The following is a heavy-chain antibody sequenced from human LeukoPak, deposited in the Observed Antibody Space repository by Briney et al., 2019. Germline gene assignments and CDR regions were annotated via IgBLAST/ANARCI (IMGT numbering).Heavy chain of an antibody. CDR1: GASIRRGGSY. J-gene: IGHJ4*02. CDR2: IYYSRRT. V-gene: IGHV4-30-4*01. Sequence: SETLSLTCTVSGASIRRGGSYWNWIRHPPGKGLEWIGYIYYSRRTSYSPSLKSRLTISVDTYKKQFSLKLSSVTAADTAVYYCARYVYNSGYFDYWGQGTLVTGPS. D-gene: IGHD5-24*01. CDR3: ARYVYNSGYFDY.